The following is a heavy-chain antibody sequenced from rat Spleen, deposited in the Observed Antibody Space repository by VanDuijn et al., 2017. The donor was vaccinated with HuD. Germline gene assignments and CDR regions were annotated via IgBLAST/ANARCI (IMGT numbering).Heavy chain of an antibody. Sequence: EVQLVESDGGLVQPGRSLKLSCAASGFTFSDYYMAWVRQAPTKGLEWVATISYDGSRTYYRDSVKGRFTISRDNAKSTLYLKMDSLRSEDTATYYCATDSPLYYSEGYWGQGVMVTVSS. J-gene: IGHJ2*01. V-gene: IGHV5-29*01. CDR3: ATDSPLYYSEGY. D-gene: IGHD1-2*01. CDR2: ISYDGSRT. CDR1: GFTFSDYY.